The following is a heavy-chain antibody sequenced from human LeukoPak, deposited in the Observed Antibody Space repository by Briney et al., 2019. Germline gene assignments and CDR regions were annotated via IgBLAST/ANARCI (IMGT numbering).Heavy chain of an antibody. D-gene: IGHD1-1*01. CDR2: IGTASDT. CDR3: ARGPSRGKSYYMDV. Sequence: PGGSLRLSCAASGFTFSSFNMHWVRQPTGQGLEWVSTIGTASDTYYPGSVEGRFTLSRDNAKNSLYLQMNSLTAGDTAVYYCARGPSRGKSYYMDVWGKGTTVTVSS. J-gene: IGHJ6*03. CDR1: GFTFSSFN. V-gene: IGHV3-13*01.